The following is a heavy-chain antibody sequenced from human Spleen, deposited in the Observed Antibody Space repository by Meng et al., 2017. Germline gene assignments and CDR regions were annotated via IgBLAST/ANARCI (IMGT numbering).Heavy chain of an antibody. D-gene: IGHD4-17*01. J-gene: IGHJ4*02. CDR2: INPSSGST. CDR3: ARADDYGDYTFYFDD. V-gene: IGHV1-46*01. Sequence: ASVKVSCKASGYTFTSYYMHWVRQAPGQGLEWVGVINPSSGSTTYAQKFQGRVTMTRNMYTDTLYLDLTSLRSEDTAVYYCARADDYGDYTFYFDDWGQGTRVTVSS. CDR1: GYTFTSYY.